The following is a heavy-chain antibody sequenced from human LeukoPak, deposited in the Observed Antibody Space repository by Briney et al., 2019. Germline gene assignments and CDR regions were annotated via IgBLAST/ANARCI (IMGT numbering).Heavy chain of an antibody. V-gene: IGHV3-21*01. CDR2: ISSSSSYI. CDR1: GFTFSSYS. Sequence: GGSLRLSCAASGFTFSSYSMNGVRQSPGKGLEGVSSISSSSSYIYYAYSVKGRFTISRDNAKASLYPQLNSLTAADTAVYYCARDQEVYDFWSGSLRAGTFDYWGQGTLVPVSS. J-gene: IGHJ4*02. D-gene: IGHD3-3*01. CDR3: ARDQEVYDFWSGSLRAGTFDY.